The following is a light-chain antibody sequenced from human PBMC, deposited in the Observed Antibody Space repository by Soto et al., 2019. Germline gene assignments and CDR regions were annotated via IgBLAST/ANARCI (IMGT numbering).Light chain of an antibody. V-gene: IGLV1-40*01. Sequence: QSLLTQPPSVSGAPVQRVSISCTGSSTNIWAVYGVHWYQQRPGTEPKLLIVGNTIRPSGVPDRFSDSTSGTSASLAITGLQAADEGDYYCQSYDSTLSXRYVVGTGTKVXVX. CDR2: GNT. J-gene: IGLJ1*01. CDR1: STNIWAVYG. CDR3: QSYDSTLSXRYV.